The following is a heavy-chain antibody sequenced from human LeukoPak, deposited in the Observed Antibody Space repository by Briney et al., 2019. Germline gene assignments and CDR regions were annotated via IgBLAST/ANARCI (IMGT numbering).Heavy chain of an antibody. J-gene: IGHJ5*02. Sequence: PSETLSLTCTASGGSISTFYWTWIRQPAGKGLEWIGRINNSGSTNYNPSLRSRVSMSVDRSKNQFSVTLSSVTAADTAVYFCAREGGDPRWLDPWGQGTLVTVSS. V-gene: IGHV4-4*07. D-gene: IGHD6-25*01. CDR3: AREGGDPRWLDP. CDR2: INNSGST. CDR1: GGSISTFY.